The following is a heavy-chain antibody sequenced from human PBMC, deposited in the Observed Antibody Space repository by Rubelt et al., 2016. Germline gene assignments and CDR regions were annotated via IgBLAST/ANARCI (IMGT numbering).Heavy chain of an antibody. CDR3: AGRGTAVTLDY. V-gene: IGHV3-53*01. J-gene: IGHJ4*02. CDR1: GFTVSNHY. CDR2: IYSGGSI. D-gene: IGHD4-17*01. Sequence: EVQLVESGGGLIQPGGSLRLSCAASGFTVSNHYMSWVRQSPGKGLEWVSVIYSGGSIYYADSVKGRFAISRDNSKYTLYLQMKGLRAEDTAVYYCAGRGTAVTLDYWGQGTLVTVSS.